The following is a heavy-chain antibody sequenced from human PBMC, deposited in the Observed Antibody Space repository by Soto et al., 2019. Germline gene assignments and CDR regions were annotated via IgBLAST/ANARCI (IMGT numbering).Heavy chain of an antibody. V-gene: IGHV1-46*01. D-gene: IGHD1-1*01. CDR3: ARPNDDKLAFDY. J-gene: IGHJ4*02. CDR2: INPSGGST. Sequence: QVQLVQSGAEVKKPGASVKVSCKASGYTFTSYYMHWVRQAPGQGLEWMGIINPSGGSTSYAQKFQGRVNMTRDTSMSTVYMELSSLRSEDTAVYYCARPNDDKLAFDYWGQGTLVTVSS. CDR1: GYTFTSYY.